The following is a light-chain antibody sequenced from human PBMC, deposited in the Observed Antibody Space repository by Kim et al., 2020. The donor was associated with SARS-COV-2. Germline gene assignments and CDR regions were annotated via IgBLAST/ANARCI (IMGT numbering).Light chain of an antibody. CDR1: ESISDW. J-gene: IGKJ4*01. CDR3: QQYDTYPYT. CDR2: RAS. Sequence: DIQMTQSPSTLSASVGDRVTITCWASESISDWLAWYQQKPGKAPKVLISRASRLETGVPSGFTGSGFGTRFTLTIDKLQPDDFATYYCQQYDTYPYTFGGGTKVDIK. V-gene: IGKV1-5*03.